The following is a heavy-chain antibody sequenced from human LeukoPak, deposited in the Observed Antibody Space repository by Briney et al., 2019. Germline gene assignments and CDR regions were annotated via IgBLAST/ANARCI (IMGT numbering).Heavy chain of an antibody. J-gene: IGHJ4*02. V-gene: IGHV3-30*02. CDR3: ARDRRGSGYYPDY. CDR2: IRYDGSNK. CDR1: GFTFSSYG. D-gene: IGHD3-22*01. Sequence: GGSLRLSCAASGFTFSSYGMHWVRQAPCKGLEWVAFIRYDGSNKYYADSVKGRFTISRDNSKNTLYLQMNSLRAEDTAVYYCARDRRGSGYYPDYWGQGTLVTVSS.